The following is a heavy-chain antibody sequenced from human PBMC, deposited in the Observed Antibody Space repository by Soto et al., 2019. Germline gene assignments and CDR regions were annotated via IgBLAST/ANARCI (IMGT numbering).Heavy chain of an antibody. CDR1: GFTFTSSA. CDR3: ARDSQSLLQQLVTRNCSDS. Sequence: SVKVSCKASGFTFTSSAVQWVRQARGQRLEWIGWIVVGSGNTNYAQKFQERVTITRDMSTSTAYMELRSLRSDDTAVYYCARDSQSLLQQLVTRNCSDSWGQGTLVTVSS. V-gene: IGHV1-58*01. D-gene: IGHD6-13*01. J-gene: IGHJ5*01. CDR2: IVVGSGNT.